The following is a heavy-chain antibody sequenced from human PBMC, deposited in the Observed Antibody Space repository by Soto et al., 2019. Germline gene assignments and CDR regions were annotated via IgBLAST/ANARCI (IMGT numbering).Heavy chain of an antibody. CDR1: GGSISSYY. D-gene: IGHD3-10*01. J-gene: IGHJ6*02. V-gene: IGHV4-59*01. CDR2: IYYSGST. Sequence: SETLSLTCTVSGGSISSYYWSWIRQPPGKGLEWIGYIYYSGSTNYNPSLKSRVTISVDTSKNQFSLKLSSVTAADTAVYYCARVGGISYYYGSGNDGMDVWGQGTPVTVYS. CDR3: ARVGGISYYYGSGNDGMDV.